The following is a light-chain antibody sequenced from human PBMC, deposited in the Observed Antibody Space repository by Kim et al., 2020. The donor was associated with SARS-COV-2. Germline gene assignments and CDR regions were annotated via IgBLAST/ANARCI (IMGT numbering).Light chain of an antibody. Sequence: LSPGDRATLSGRASQSVPSSSCAWYQQKPGQAPRLLIYGAGNRPTGVPDRFGGSGSGTDFTLTVTRLEPEDFAVYYCQQHGNSPYTFGQGTKLEI. CDR2: GAG. CDR1: QSVPSSS. V-gene: IGKV3-20*01. CDR3: QQHGNSPYT. J-gene: IGKJ2*01.